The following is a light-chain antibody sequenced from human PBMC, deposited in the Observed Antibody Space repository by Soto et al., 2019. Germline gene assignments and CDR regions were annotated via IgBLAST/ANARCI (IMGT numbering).Light chain of an antibody. V-gene: IGKV1-5*01. CDR3: QQYGSFSPIT. Sequence: DIQVTQSTSTLSASVGDRVTITCRASRSISNWLAWYQQRPGIAPKLLIFDASILQSGVPSRFSGSGSGTEFTLSISRLQTDDFATYYCQQYGSFSPITFGG. CDR2: DAS. J-gene: IGKJ4*01. CDR1: RSISNW.